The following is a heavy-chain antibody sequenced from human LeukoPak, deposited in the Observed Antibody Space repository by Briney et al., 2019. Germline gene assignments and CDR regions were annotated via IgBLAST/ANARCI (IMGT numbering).Heavy chain of an antibody. CDR2: IYYSGSA. Sequence: SETLSLTCTVSGGSISSYYWSWIRQPPGKGLEWIGYIYYSGSANYNPSLKSRVTISVDTSKNQFSPKLSSVTAADTAVYYCARGSSSWYEDRYYFDYWGQGTLVTVSS. CDR1: GGSISSYY. CDR3: ARGSSSWYEDRYYFDY. D-gene: IGHD6-13*01. J-gene: IGHJ4*02. V-gene: IGHV4-59*01.